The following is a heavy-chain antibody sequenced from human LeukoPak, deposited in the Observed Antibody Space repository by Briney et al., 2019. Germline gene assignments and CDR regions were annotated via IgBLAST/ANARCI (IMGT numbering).Heavy chain of an antibody. J-gene: IGHJ4*02. D-gene: IGHD6-13*01. Sequence: KPSETLSLTCAVYGGSFSGYYWSWIRQPPGKGLEWIGEINHSGSTNYNPSLKSRVTISVDTSKNQFSLKLSSVTAADTAVYYCAWALPSIIAAAGLFDYWGQGTLVTVSS. CDR1: GGSFSGYY. CDR2: INHSGST. CDR3: AWALPSIIAAAGLFDY. V-gene: IGHV4-34*01.